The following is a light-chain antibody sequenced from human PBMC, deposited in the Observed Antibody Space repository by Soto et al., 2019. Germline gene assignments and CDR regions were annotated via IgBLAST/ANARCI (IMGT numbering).Light chain of an antibody. Sequence: QSVLTQPPSASGTPGQRVTISCSGRFSNIGSNYVYWYQQLPGTAPKLLIFTNNRRPSGVPDRFSGSKSGTSASLAISGLQSEDEADYYCAAWDDSLNGVVFGGGTKVTVL. CDR1: FSNIGSNY. J-gene: IGLJ2*01. CDR2: TNN. V-gene: IGLV1-44*01. CDR3: AAWDDSLNGVV.